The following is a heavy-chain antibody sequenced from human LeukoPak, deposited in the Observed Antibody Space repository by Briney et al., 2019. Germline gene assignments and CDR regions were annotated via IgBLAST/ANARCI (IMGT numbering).Heavy chain of an antibody. J-gene: IGHJ4*02. V-gene: IGHV4-38-2*01. CDR2: VYQSGIT. Sequence: SETLSLTCAVSGYSISSGYYWGGIRQPPGKGLEWIGNVYQSGITYYNASLKSRVTISVDTSKNQFSLKLNSVTAADTAAYYCARRYSNFYFDYWGQGTLVTVSS. D-gene: IGHD4-11*01. CDR1: GYSISSGYY. CDR3: ARRYSNFYFDY.